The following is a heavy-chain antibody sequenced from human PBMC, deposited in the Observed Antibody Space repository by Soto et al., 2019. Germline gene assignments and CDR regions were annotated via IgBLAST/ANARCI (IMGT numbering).Heavy chain of an antibody. CDR3: ASVATMVRGPDAFDI. Sequence: SETLSLTCTVSGGSISSYYWSWIRQPAGKGLEWIGRIYTSGSTNYNPSLKSRVTMSVDTSKNQFSLKLSSVTAADTAVYYCASVATMVRGPDAFDIWGQGTMVTVSS. D-gene: IGHD3-10*01. CDR2: IYTSGST. V-gene: IGHV4-4*07. J-gene: IGHJ3*02. CDR1: GGSISSYY.